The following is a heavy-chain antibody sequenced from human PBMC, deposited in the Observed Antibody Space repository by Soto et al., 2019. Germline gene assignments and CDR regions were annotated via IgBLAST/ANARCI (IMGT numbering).Heavy chain of an antibody. CDR1: YGSSRNVGCS. V-gene: IGHV4-30-2*01. CDR3: AKVPDR. CDR2: IYHSGST. J-gene: IGHJ5*02. Sequence: SVTLSVTCAVSYGSSRNVGCSWSWIRQPPGKGLEWIGYIYHSGSTYYNPSLKSRVTISVDRSKNQFSLKLSSVTAADTAVYYCAKVPDRWGQGTLVTVSS. D-gene: IGHD2-2*01.